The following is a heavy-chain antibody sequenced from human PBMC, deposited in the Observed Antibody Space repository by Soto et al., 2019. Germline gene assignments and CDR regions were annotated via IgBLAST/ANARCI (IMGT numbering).Heavy chain of an antibody. J-gene: IGHJ4*02. CDR3: ARVAFGPIDY. Sequence: AETLSLTCTVSNYSISSGYYWGWIRQSPGEGLEWIVSMYHSGTTYYNPSLKSRVTISIDTSKNQFSLKLTSVTSADTAVYFCARVAFGPIDYWGQGTLVTVSS. CDR1: NYSISSGYY. CDR2: MYHSGTT. D-gene: IGHD3-3*02. V-gene: IGHV4-38-2*02.